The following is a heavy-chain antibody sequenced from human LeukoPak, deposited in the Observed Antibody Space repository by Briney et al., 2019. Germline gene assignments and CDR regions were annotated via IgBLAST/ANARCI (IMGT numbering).Heavy chain of an antibody. CDR3: ARRRGQSSGPSYYYFYMDV. D-gene: IGHD2-8*02. J-gene: IGHJ6*03. V-gene: IGHV4-39*01. CDR1: GGSISSSSYY. Sequence: SETLSLTCTVSGGSISSSSYYWGWIRQPPGKGLEWIGSIYYSGSTYYNPSLKSRVTISVDTSKNQFSLKLSSVTAADTAVYYCARRRGQSSGPSYYYFYMDVWGKGTTVTVSS. CDR2: IYYSGST.